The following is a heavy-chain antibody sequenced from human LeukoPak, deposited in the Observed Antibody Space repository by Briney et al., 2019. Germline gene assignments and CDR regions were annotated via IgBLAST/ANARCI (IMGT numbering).Heavy chain of an antibody. CDR1: GGSISSYY. D-gene: IGHD2-15*01. Sequence: SETLSLTCTVSGGSISSYYWSWIRQPPGKGLEWIGYIYYSGSTNYNPSLKSRVTISVDTSKNQFSLKLSSVTAADTAVYYCARLGLYCSGGSCYSGAFDIWGQGTMVTVSS. V-gene: IGHV4-59*12. CDR2: IYYSGST. J-gene: IGHJ3*02. CDR3: ARLGLYCSGGSCYSGAFDI.